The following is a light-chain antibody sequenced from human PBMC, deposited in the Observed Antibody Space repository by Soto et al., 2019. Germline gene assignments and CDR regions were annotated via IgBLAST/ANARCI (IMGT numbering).Light chain of an antibody. V-gene: IGKV1-39*01. CDR2: AAS. CDR1: QSISSY. CDR3: QQSYSTPPYT. Sequence: DIQMTQSPSSLSASVGDRVTITCRASQSISSYLNWYQQKPGKAPKLLIYAASSLQSGVPSRFGGGGSGTDFTLTISSLQPEDFATYYCQQSYSTPPYTFGQGTKLEIK. J-gene: IGKJ2*01.